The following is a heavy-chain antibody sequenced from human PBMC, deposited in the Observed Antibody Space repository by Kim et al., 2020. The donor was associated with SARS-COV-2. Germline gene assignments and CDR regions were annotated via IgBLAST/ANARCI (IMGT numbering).Heavy chain of an antibody. V-gene: IGHV3-23*01. D-gene: IGHD2-2*01. J-gene: IGHJ6*01. Sequence: GGSLRLSCAASGFTFSSCSMSWVRQAPGKGLEWVSAISGNGANTYYADSVKGRFTISRDNSKNTLYLQMNSLRVGDTAGYYCAKGISKSIYYYYGMDVWG. CDR1: GFTFSSCS. CDR3: AKGISKSIYYYYGMDV. CDR2: ISGNGANT.